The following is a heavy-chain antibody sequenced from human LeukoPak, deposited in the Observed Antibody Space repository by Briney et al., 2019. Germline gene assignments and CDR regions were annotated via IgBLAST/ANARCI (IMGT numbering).Heavy chain of an antibody. D-gene: IGHD6-19*01. CDR3: AKGATWLLAGTAYFDY. CDR2: ISGSGGST. CDR1: GFTFSSYA. V-gene: IGHV3-23*01. J-gene: IGHJ4*02. Sequence: GGSLRLSCAASGFTFSSYAMSWVRQAPGKGLEWVSAISGSGGSTYYADSVKGRFTISRDNSKNTLYLQMNSLRAEDTAVYYCAKGATWLLAGTAYFDYWGQGTLVTVSS.